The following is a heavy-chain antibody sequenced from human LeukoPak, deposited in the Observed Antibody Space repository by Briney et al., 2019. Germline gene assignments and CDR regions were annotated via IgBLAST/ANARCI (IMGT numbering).Heavy chain of an antibody. CDR1: GFTLSSYW. CDR2: ISWDGGST. Sequence: GGSLRLSCAASGFTLSSYWMSWVRQAPGKGLEWVSLISWDGGSTYYADSVKGRFTISRDNSENSLYLQMNSLRAEDTALYYCAKAGKQQRYYYYYYMDVWGKGTTVTVSS. V-gene: IGHV3-43D*03. D-gene: IGHD6-13*01. J-gene: IGHJ6*03. CDR3: AKAGKQQRYYYYYYMDV.